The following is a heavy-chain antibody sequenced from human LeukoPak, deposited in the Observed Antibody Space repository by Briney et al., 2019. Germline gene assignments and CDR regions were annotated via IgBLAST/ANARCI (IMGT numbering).Heavy chain of an antibody. CDR2: IKQDGSEK. Sequence: GGSLRLSCAASGFTFSSYWMSWVRQAPGKGLEWVANIKQDGSEKCYVDSVKGRFTISRDNAKNSLYLQMNSLRAEDTAVYYCARVSGWKVYYFDYWGQGTLVTVSS. V-gene: IGHV3-7*03. J-gene: IGHJ4*02. CDR1: GFTFSSYW. CDR3: ARVSGWKVYYFDY. D-gene: IGHD6-19*01.